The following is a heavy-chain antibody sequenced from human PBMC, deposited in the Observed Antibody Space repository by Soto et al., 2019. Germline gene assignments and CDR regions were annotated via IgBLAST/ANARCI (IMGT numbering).Heavy chain of an antibody. D-gene: IGHD3-22*01. Sequence: GASVKVSCKASGYTFTSYGISWVRQAPGQGLEWMGWISAYNGNTNYAQKLQGRVTMTTDTSTSTAYMELRSLRSDDTAVYYCARGPYYDSSGYYYVLDYWGQGTLVTVSS. CDR2: ISAYNGNT. J-gene: IGHJ4*02. V-gene: IGHV1-18*01. CDR1: GYTFTSYG. CDR3: ARGPYYDSSGYYYVLDY.